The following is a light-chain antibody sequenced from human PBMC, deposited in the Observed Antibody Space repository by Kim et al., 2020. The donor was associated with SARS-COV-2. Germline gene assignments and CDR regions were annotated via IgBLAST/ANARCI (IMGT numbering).Light chain of an antibody. CDR1: QSISNY. J-gene: IGKJ3*01. Sequence: ASVGDRVTLSCRASQSISNYLAWYQQKPGKVPRLLIYAATTWQSGIPSRFSGSGSGTDFTLTISSVQPEDVAVYYCQKYNSAPFTFGPGTKVDIK. CDR2: AAT. CDR3: QKYNSAPFT. V-gene: IGKV1-27*01.